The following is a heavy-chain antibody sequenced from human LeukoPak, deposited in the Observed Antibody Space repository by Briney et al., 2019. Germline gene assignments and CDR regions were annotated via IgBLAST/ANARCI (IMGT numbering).Heavy chain of an antibody. CDR3: ARCSIVVVVAATRVYNWFDP. J-gene: IGHJ5*02. V-gene: IGHV4-31*03. Sequence: SETLSLTCTVSGVSISSGGYYWSWIRQHPGKGLEWIGYIYYSGSTYYNPSLKSRVTISVDTSKNQFSLKLSSVTAADTAVYYCARCSIVVVVAATRVYNWFDPWGQGTLVTVSS. D-gene: IGHD2-15*01. CDR2: IYYSGST. CDR1: GVSISSGGYY.